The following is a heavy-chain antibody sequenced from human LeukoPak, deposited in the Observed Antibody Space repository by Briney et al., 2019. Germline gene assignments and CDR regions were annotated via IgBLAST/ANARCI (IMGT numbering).Heavy chain of an antibody. CDR2: ISGGGRST. CDR1: GFTFSTCA. J-gene: IGHJ4*02. CDR3: ARYSGSYYYPPAWDL. V-gene: IGHV3-23*01. Sequence: PGGSLRLSCAASGFTFSTCAMSWVRQAPGKGLEWVSTISGGGRSTDYADSVKGRFTISRDNSKNTLYLQMDSLRADDTAVYYCARYSGSYYYPPAWDLWGQGTLVTVSS. D-gene: IGHD1-26*01.